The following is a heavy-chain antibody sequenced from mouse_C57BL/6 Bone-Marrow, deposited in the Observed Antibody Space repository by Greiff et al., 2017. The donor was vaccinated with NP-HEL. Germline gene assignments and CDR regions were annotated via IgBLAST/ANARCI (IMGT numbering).Heavy chain of an antibody. CDR2: ISYSGST. Sequence: DVKLQESGPGMVKPSQSLSLSCTVTGYSITSGYDWHWIRHFPGNKLEWMGYISYSGSTNYNPSLKSRISITHDTSKNHFFLKLNSVTTEDTATYYCAREAGSSYLWYYDGWGTGTTVTVSS. CDR1: GYSITSGYD. D-gene: IGHD1-1*01. CDR3: AREAGSSYLWYYDG. J-gene: IGHJ1*03. V-gene: IGHV3-1*01.